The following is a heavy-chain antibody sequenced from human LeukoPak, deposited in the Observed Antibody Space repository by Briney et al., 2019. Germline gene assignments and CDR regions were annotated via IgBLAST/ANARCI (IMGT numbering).Heavy chain of an antibody. CDR2: ISYDGRNK. Sequence: GGSLRLSCAASGFTFSSYSMNWVRQAPGKGLEWVAVISYDGRNKDSADSVKGRFTISRDNSRNTLFMQMNSLRAEDTAVYYCARERAGWYFGLWGRGTLVTVSS. CDR1: GFTFSSYS. CDR3: ARERAGWYFGL. J-gene: IGHJ2*01. V-gene: IGHV3-30*03. D-gene: IGHD3-10*01.